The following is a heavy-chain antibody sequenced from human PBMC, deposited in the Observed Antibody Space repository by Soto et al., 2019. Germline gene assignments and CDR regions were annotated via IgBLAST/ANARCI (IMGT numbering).Heavy chain of an antibody. J-gene: IGHJ3*02. CDR3: TTGLELGLGSAFDI. CDR1: VFTFINAW. Sequence: GWSLRLSCASSVFTFINAWMSWVRQAPGKGLEWVGRIKSKTDGGTTDYAAPVKGRFTISRDDSKNTLCLQMNSLKTEDTAVYYCTTGLELGLGSAFDIWGQGTMVTVSS. CDR2: IKSKTDGGTT. D-gene: IGHD1-7*01. V-gene: IGHV3-15*01.